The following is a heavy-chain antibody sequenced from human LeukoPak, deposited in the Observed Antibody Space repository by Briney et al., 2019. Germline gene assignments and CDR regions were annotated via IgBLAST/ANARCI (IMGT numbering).Heavy chain of an antibody. CDR3: AGGGDYSSGHYAPGTFDY. CDR2: VSSSSSYT. Sequence: GGSLRLSCAASGFTFSDYYMSWIRQAPGKGLEWVSYVSSSSSYTNYADSVKGRFTISRDNAKNSLYLQMNSLRAEDTAVYYCAGGGDYSSGHYAPGTFDYGGQGTLVTVSS. CDR1: GFTFSDYY. J-gene: IGHJ4*02. V-gene: IGHV3-11*06. D-gene: IGHD3-22*01.